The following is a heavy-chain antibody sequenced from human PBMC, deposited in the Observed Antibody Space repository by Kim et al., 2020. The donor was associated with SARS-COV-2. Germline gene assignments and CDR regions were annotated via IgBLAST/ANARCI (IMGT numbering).Heavy chain of an antibody. CDR3: AKGLRITMIVVDS. D-gene: IGHD3-22*01. J-gene: IGHJ5*01. V-gene: IGHV3-23*05. Sequence: DAESVKGRFTISRDNAKNMVYLQMNSLRGEDTAVYYCAKGLRITMIVVDSWGKGTLVTVSS.